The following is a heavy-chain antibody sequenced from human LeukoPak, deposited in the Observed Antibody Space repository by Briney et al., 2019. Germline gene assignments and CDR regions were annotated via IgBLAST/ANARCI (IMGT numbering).Heavy chain of an antibody. V-gene: IGHV1-18*04. J-gene: IGHJ6*03. CDR3: AREGSFQGWFGDNYMDV. CDR2: ISAYNGNT. D-gene: IGHD3-10*01. Sequence: ASVKVSCKASGYTFTGYYMHWVRQAPGQGLEWMGWISAYNGNTNYAQKLQGRVTMTTDTSTSTAYMELRSLRSDDTAVYYCAREGSFQGWFGDNYMDVWGKGTTVTISS. CDR1: GYTFTGYY.